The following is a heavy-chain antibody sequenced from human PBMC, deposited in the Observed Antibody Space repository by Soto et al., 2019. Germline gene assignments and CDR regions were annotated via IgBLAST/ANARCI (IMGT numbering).Heavy chain of an antibody. CDR3: ARELYSCGGDCPYYMDY. CDR1: GCPFTDYF. Sequence: QAQLVQSGAEVKKPGASVRVSSKTSGCPFTDYFIHWVRQAPGQGLEWMGIISLYHHSTSYAQKFQGRLTVTADTSTTTVYMDLSSLTSEDSAVYWCARELYSCGGDCPYYMDYWGQGTLVTVSS. J-gene: IGHJ4*02. V-gene: IGHV1-46*01. D-gene: IGHD2-21*02. CDR2: ISLYHHST.